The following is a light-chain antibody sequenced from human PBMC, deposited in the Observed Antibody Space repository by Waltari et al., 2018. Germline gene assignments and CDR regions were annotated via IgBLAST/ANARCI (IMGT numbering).Light chain of an antibody. CDR3: SSYTSSTYPVV. Sequence: QSALTQPASVSGSPGQSVTISCTGTSSDVGGYHYVSLYQQHPGNAPKLMIYEVTHRPSGVSNRFSGSKSGNTASLTISGLQAEDEADYYCSSYTSSTYPVVFGGGTKLTVL. V-gene: IGLV2-14*01. CDR2: EVT. CDR1: SSDVGGYHY. J-gene: IGLJ2*01.